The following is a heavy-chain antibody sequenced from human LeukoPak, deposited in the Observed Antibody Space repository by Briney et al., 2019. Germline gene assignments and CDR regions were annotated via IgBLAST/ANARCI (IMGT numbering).Heavy chain of an antibody. CDR1: GFTFSSFG. CDR2: ISTSSGTM. Sequence: GGSLRLSCAASGFTFSSFGMCWVRQAPGKGLEWLSYISTSSGTMYYADSVKGRFTISRDNAKNSLSLQMNSLRDEDTAVYYCARDHCTGGVCYYYSDYWGQGTLVAVSS. CDR3: ARDHCTGGVCYYYSDY. J-gene: IGHJ4*02. V-gene: IGHV3-48*02. D-gene: IGHD2-8*02.